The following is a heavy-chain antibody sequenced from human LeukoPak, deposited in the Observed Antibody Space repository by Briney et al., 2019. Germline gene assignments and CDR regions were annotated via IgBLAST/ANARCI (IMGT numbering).Heavy chain of an antibody. CDR3: ARQDCGTLHVLRYFDPYYWGYFDY. CDR1: GGSISSSSYY. CDR2: IYYSGST. D-gene: IGHD3-9*01. Sequence: PSETLSLTCTVSGGSISSSSYYWGWIRQPPGKGLEWIGSIYYSGSTYYNPSLKSRVTISVDTSKNQFSLKLSSVTAADTAVYYCARQDCGTLHVLRYFDPYYWGYFDYWGQGTLVTVSS. J-gene: IGHJ4*02. V-gene: IGHV4-39*01.